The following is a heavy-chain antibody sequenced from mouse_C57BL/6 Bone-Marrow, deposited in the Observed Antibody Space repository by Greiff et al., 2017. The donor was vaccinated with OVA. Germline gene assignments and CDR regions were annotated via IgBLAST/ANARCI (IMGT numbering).Heavy chain of an antibody. Sequence: VQLQQSGTVLARPGASVKMSCKTSGYTFTSYWMHWVKQRPGQGLEWIGAIYPGNSDTNYNQKFKGKATLTAVTSASTAYMELSSLTTEASAVYDCTREWGTFYAMDYWGQGTSVTVSS. J-gene: IGHJ4*01. V-gene: IGHV1-5*01. CDR2: IYPGNSDT. D-gene: IGHD3-1*01. CDR3: TREWGTFYAMDY. CDR1: GYTFTSYW.